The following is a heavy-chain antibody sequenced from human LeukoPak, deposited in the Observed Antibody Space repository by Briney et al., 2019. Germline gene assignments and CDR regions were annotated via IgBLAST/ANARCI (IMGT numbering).Heavy chain of an antibody. CDR1: GFIFSNYW. CDR3: VRERTVVTLFAY. J-gene: IGHJ4*02. V-gene: IGHV3-74*01. Sequence: GGSLRLSCAASGFIFSNYWMHWVRQAPGKGLVWVSRISTDGSITGYADVVKGRFTISRDNAKNTLYLQLNSLGAEDTAVYYCVRERTVVTLFAYWGQGALVTVSS. D-gene: IGHD4-23*01. CDR2: ISTDGSIT.